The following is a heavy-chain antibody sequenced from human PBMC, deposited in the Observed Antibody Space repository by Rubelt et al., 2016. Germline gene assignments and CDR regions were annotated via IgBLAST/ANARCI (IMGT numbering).Heavy chain of an antibody. CDR1: GGSFSGYY. Sequence: QVQLQQWGAGLLKPSETLSLTCAVYGGSFSGYYWSWIRQPPGKGLEWIGEINHSGSTSYNPSVKRRGTISVEPSTNRFSLELSSVTAAETVVYYCARGRMGFHYYYYGMDVWGQGATVTVSS. V-gene: IGHV4-34*01. CDR3: ARGRMGFHYYYYGMDV. D-gene: IGHD1-26*01. J-gene: IGHJ6*02. CDR2: INHSGST.